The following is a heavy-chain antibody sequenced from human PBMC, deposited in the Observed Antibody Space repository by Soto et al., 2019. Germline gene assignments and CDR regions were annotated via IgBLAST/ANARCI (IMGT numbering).Heavy chain of an antibody. J-gene: IGHJ6*02. CDR2: MNPNSGNT. Sequence: ASVKVSCKASGYTFTSYDINWVRQATGQGLEWMGWMNPNSGNTGYAQKFQGRVTITADESTSTAYMELSSLRSEDTAVYYCARGGAADRGDYYYYGMDVWGQGTTVTVSS. D-gene: IGHD6-13*01. CDR3: ARGGAADRGDYYYYGMDV. CDR1: GYTFTSYD. V-gene: IGHV1-8*01.